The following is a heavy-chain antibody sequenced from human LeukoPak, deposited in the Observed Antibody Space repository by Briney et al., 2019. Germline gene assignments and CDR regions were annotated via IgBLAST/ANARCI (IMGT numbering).Heavy chain of an antibody. CDR2: INPSGGST. D-gene: IGHD5-12*01. V-gene: IGHV1-46*01. CDR3: ATVSSGYDYLGY. J-gene: IGHJ4*02. CDR1: GYTFTSYY. Sequence: ASVKVSCKASGYTFTSYYMHWVRQAPGQGLEWMGIINPSGGSTSYAQRFQGRVTMTRDTSTSTVYMELSSLRSEDTAVYYCATVSSGYDYLGYWGQGTLVTVSS.